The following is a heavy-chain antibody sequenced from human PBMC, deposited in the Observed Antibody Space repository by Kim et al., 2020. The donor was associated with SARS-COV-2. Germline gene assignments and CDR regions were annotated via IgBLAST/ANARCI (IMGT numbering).Heavy chain of an antibody. CDR1: GYTFTGYY. D-gene: IGHD2-2*01. V-gene: IGHV1-2*02. Sequence: ASVKVSCKASGYTFTGYYMHWVRQAPGQGLEWMGWINPNSGGTNYAQKFQGRVTMTRDTSISTAYMELSRLRSDDTAVYYCARADCSSTSCYSHMRWFPFDYWGQGTLVTVSS. J-gene: IGHJ4*02. CDR2: INPNSGGT. CDR3: ARADCSSTSCYSHMRWFPFDY.